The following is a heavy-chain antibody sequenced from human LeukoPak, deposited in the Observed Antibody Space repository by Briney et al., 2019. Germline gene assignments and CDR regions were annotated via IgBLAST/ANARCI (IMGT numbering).Heavy chain of an antibody. Sequence: GGSLRLSCAASGFTFDEYAMHWVRQAPGKGLEWVSAISGSGGSTYYADSVKGRFTISRDNSKNTLYLQMNSLRAEDTAVYYCAKDGVVVTSPFDYWGQGTLVTVSS. D-gene: IGHD2-21*02. V-gene: IGHV3-23*01. CDR1: GFTFDEYA. CDR3: AKDGVVVTSPFDY. CDR2: ISGSGGST. J-gene: IGHJ4*02.